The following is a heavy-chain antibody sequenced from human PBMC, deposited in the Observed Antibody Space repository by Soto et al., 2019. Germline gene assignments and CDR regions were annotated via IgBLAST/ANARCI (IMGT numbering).Heavy chain of an antibody. J-gene: IGHJ4*02. CDR3: AREYAKGRGLSFDY. Sequence: QVQLVQSGAEVKKPGSSVKVSCKASGGTFSSYAISWVRQAPGQGLEWMGGIIPIFGTANYAQKFQGRVSITADKSTCTAYMELSSMRSEDTAVYYCAREYAKGRGLSFDYWGQGTLVTVSS. D-gene: IGHD3-10*01. CDR1: GGTFSSYA. V-gene: IGHV1-69*06. CDR2: IIPIFGTA.